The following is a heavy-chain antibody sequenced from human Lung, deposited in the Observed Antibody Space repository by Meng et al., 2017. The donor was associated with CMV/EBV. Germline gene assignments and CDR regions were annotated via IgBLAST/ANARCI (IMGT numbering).Heavy chain of an antibody. J-gene: IGHJ6*02. Sequence: SXTXSLXCTVSGSSISSRSYYWAWIRQSPGRGLEWIGSISYSGSTYYNPSLKSRVTISVETSKNQFSLRLSSVTAADTAVYFCAREGGKGDYIEYQIYYGMDVWXQGTTVTVSS. CDR3: AREGGKGDYIEYQIYYGMDV. CDR2: ISYSGST. D-gene: IGHD4-11*01. CDR1: GSSISSRSYY. V-gene: IGHV4-39*07.